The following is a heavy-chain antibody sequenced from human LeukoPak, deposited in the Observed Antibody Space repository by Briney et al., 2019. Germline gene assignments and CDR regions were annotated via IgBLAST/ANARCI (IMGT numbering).Heavy chain of an antibody. D-gene: IGHD5-18*01. CDR2: IWYDGSNK. CDR3: AREWDTAMVTAGGIDY. CDR1: GFTFSSYG. V-gene: IGHV3-33*01. J-gene: IGHJ4*02. Sequence: QPGGSLRLSCAASGFTFSSYGMHWVRQAPGKGLEWVAVIWYDGSNKYYADSVKGRFTIFRDNSKNTLYLQMNSLRAEDTAVYYCAREWDTAMVTAGGIDYWGQGTLVTVSS.